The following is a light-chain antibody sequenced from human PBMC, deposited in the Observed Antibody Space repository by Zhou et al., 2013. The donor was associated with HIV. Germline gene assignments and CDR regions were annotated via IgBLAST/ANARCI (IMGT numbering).Light chain of an antibody. CDR3: QQYDSLGT. V-gene: IGKV1-17*01. CDR1: QGIGND. J-gene: IGKJ1*01. Sequence: DIQMTQSPSSLSAFVGDRVTITCRASQGIGNDVNWFQQKPGKAPQRLIYGASTLQSGVPSRFSARGSGTEFALTISSLQPDDFATYYCQQYDSLGTFGQGTKVEIK. CDR2: GAS.